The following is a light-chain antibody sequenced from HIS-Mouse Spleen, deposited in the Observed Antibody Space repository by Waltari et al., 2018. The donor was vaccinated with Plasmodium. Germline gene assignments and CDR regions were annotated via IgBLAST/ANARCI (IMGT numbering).Light chain of an antibody. V-gene: IGKV1-6*01. Sequence: AIQMTQSLSSLSASVGDRVTITCRASQGIENDLGWYQQKPGKAPKLLISAASSLQSGVPSRFSGSGSGTDFTLTISSLQPEDFATYYCLQDYNYPYTFGQGTKLEIK. CDR3: LQDYNYPYT. CDR1: QGIEND. J-gene: IGKJ2*01. CDR2: AAS.